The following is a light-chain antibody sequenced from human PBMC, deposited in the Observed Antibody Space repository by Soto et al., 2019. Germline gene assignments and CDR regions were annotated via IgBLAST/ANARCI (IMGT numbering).Light chain of an antibody. V-gene: IGKV3-20*01. J-gene: IGKJ1*01. Sequence: EIVLTQSPGTLSLSPGERATLSCRASQSVNSNFLAWYQQKPGQAHRLLISGASNRATGIPDRFSGSGSGTDFTLTISRLEPEYFAVYYCQQYGNSPRTFGQGTKVELK. CDR3: QQYGNSPRT. CDR1: QSVNSNF. CDR2: GAS.